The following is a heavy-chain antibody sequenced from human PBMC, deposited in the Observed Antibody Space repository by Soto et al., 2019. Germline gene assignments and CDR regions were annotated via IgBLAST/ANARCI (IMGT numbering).Heavy chain of an antibody. V-gene: IGHV3-66*01. D-gene: IGHD2-21*01. Sequence: SLRLSCAASGFNVSNSYMSWVRQAPWKGLEWVSAIYSGGSTYYADSVKGRFTISRDTSRNTLHLQMNSLRAEDTAVYFCARCDVFATYCFFFAYWAPGTPVTVSS. CDR1: GFNVSNSY. CDR3: ARCDVFATYCFFFAY. CDR2: IYSGGST. J-gene: IGHJ4*02.